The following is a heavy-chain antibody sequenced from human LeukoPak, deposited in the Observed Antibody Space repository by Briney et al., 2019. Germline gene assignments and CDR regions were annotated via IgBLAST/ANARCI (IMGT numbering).Heavy chain of an antibody. Sequence: PSETLSLTCAVYGGSFSGYYWSWIRQPPGKGLEWIGEINHSGSTNYNPSLKSRVTISVDTSKNQFSLKLSSVTAADTAVYYCARLKSVITRWFDPWGQGTLVTVSS. CDR2: INHSGST. J-gene: IGHJ5*02. V-gene: IGHV4-34*01. CDR3: ARLKSVITRWFDP. CDR1: GGSFSGYY. D-gene: IGHD3-22*01.